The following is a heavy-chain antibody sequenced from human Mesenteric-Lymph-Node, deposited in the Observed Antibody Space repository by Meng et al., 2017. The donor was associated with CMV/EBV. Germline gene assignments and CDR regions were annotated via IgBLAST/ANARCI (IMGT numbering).Heavy chain of an antibody. CDR1: GGPIVSTTSY. CDR2: INHSGST. CDR3: ARAGIAARHYYYYGMDV. J-gene: IGHJ6*02. V-gene: IGHV4-39*07. D-gene: IGHD6-6*01. Sequence: SETLSLTCTVSGGPIVSTTSYWSWIRQPPGKGLEWIGEINHSGSTNYNPSLKSRVTISVDTSKNQFSLKLSSVTAADTAVYYCARAGIAARHYYYYGMDVWGQGTTVTVSS.